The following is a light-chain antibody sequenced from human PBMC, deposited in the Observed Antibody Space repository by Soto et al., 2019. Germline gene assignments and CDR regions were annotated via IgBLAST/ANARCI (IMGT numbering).Light chain of an antibody. CDR2: GSS. V-gene: IGKV3D-15*01. Sequence: EIGMTQSQATLSVSPGERATISCRASQSVDGNLDWYQQKLGQAPRILIYGSSTRAAGIPARFSGSGSGTDFTLTNSRLQYEDCAVDYYQQYNEWPPRTVGGGTNGEI. CDR1: QSVDGN. CDR3: QQYNEWPPRT. J-gene: IGKJ4*01.